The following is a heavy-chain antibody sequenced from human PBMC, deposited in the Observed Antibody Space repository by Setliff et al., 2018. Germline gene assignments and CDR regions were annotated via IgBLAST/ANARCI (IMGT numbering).Heavy chain of an antibody. Sequence: SVKVSCKSSGGTFSSYAISWVRQAPGQGLEWMGGIIPIFGTANYAQKFQGRVTITADESTSTAYMELSSLRSEDTAVYYCARGYSYGYYFDYWGQGTLVTVSS. CDR2: IIPIFGTA. CDR1: GGTFSSYA. CDR3: ARGYSYGYYFDY. J-gene: IGHJ4*02. D-gene: IGHD5-18*01. V-gene: IGHV1-69*13.